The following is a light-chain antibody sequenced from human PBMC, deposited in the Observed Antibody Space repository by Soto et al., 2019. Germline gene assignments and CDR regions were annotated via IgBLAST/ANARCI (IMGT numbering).Light chain of an antibody. CDR2: AAS. Sequence: DIQMTQSPSSLSASVGDRVTITFLASQSISSYLNWYQQKPGKAPKLLIYAASSLQSGVPSRFSGSGSGTVFTLTISSLQPEDFATYYCQKSYSTPRTFGQGTKVDIK. CDR1: QSISSY. V-gene: IGKV1-39*01. CDR3: QKSYSTPRT. J-gene: IGKJ1*01.